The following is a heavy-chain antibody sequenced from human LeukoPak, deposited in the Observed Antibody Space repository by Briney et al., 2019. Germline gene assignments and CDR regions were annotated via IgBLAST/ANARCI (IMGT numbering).Heavy chain of an antibody. CDR1: GGSISSGGYY. J-gene: IGHJ4*02. CDR2: IYYSGST. V-gene: IGHV4-31*03. CDR3: ARVGGRYYDSSGFYYVGY. Sequence: PSQTLSLTCTVSGGSISSGGYYWSWIRQHPGKGLEWIGYIYYSGSTYYNPSLKSRVTISVDTSKNQFSLKLSSVTAADTAVYYCARVGGRYYDSSGFYYVGYWGQGTLVTVSS. D-gene: IGHD3-22*01.